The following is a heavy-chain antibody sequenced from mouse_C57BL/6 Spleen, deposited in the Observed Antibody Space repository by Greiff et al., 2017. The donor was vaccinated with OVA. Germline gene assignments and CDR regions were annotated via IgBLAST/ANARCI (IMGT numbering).Heavy chain of an antibody. CDR2: INPNNGGT. CDR1: GYTFTDYY. V-gene: IGHV1-26*01. Sequence: EVQLQQSGPELVKPGASVKISCKASGYTFTDYYMNWVKQSHGKSLEWIGDINPNNGGTSYNQKFKGKATLTVDKSSSTAYMELRSLTSEDSAVYYCARRVTTRGAMDYWGQGTSVTVSS. J-gene: IGHJ4*01. CDR3: ARRVTTRGAMDY. D-gene: IGHD2-2*01.